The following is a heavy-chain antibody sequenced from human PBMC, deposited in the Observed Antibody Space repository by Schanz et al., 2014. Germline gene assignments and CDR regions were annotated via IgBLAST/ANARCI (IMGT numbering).Heavy chain of an antibody. V-gene: IGHV3-11*01. J-gene: IGHJ2*01. CDR1: GFSFSDHA. CDR2: ITYNGGTI. Sequence: VELVESGGGLVQPGGSLRLSCAASGFSFSDHAMDWVRQAPGKGLEWISYITYNGGTIYYADSVKGRFTISRDNAKNSLYLEMNSLRADDTAVYYCARNRGSGGQNWYFDLWGRGTLVTVSS. CDR3: ARNRGSGGQNWYFDL. D-gene: IGHD1-26*01.